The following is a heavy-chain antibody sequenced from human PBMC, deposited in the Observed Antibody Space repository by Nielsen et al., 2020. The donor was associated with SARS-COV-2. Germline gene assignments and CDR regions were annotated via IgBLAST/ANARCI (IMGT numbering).Heavy chain of an antibody. CDR2: IYSCGST. J-gene: IGHJ4*02. Sequence: WIRQPPGKGLEWVSVIYSCGSTYYADSVKGRFTISRDNSKNTLYLQMSSLRAEDTAVYYCVKGTLYYYDSSGYSYNQNFDYWGQGTLVTVSS. D-gene: IGHD3-22*01. CDR3: VKGTLYYYDSSGYSYNQNFDY. V-gene: IGHV3-66*03.